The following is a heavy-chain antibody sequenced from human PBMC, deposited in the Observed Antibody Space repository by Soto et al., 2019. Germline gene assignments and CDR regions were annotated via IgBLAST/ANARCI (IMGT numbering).Heavy chain of an antibody. CDR1: GYIFSTYA. Sequence: EVQLVESGGGLVQPGGSLRLSCAASGYIFSTYAIHWVCQAPGKGLEYVSVINSNGGSTFYANSVKGRFIISRDNSNNMVYLQMDSLRVDDTAIYYCARAPGYSGYDALDHWGQGTLVTVSS. D-gene: IGHD5-12*01. CDR3: ARAPGYSGYDALDH. J-gene: IGHJ4*02. V-gene: IGHV3-64*01. CDR2: INSNGGST.